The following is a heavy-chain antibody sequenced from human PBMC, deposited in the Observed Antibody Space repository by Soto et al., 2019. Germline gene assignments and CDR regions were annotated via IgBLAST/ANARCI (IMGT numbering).Heavy chain of an antibody. J-gene: IGHJ5*02. Sequence: SETLSLTCSVSGGSIGSYYWSWIRQPPEKGLEWIGYIYYSGSTTYNPSLKSRVTISVDTSKNQSSLKLSSVTVTDTAVYYCASHSGGPYCTNGVCYNVNWFDPWGQGTLVTVSS. D-gene: IGHD2-8*01. CDR3: ASHSGGPYCTNGVCYNVNWFDP. V-gene: IGHV4-59*08. CDR1: GGSIGSYY. CDR2: IYYSGST.